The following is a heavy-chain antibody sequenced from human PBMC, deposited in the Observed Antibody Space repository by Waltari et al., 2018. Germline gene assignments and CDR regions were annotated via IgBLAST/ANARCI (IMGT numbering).Heavy chain of an antibody. V-gene: IGHV1-69*05. J-gene: IGHJ4*02. Sequence: QVQLVQSGAEVKKPGSSVKVSCKASGGTFSSYAISWVRQAPGQGLEWMGGIIPIFGTANYAQKFQGRVTMTRDTSISTAYMELSRLRSDDTAVYYCASLEHPGGGDYWGQGTLVTVSS. D-gene: IGHD3-16*01. CDR3: ASLEHPGGGDY. CDR1: GGTFSSYA. CDR2: IIPIFGTA.